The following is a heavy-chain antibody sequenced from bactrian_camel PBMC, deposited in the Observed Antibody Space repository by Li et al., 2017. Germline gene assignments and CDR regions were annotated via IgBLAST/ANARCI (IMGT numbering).Heavy chain of an antibody. Sequence: QLVESGGGSVQAGDSLKLSCALSGPEYSTYCWAWFRQAPGKEREGVASIDPGGGSTVVADSVKGRFTISKDNAKNTLYLQMNSLKPEDTAMYYCTTIRHCTGIADFLYWAQGTQVTVS. CDR3: TTIRHCTGIADFLY. V-gene: IGHV3S40*01. J-gene: IGHJ6*01. D-gene: IGHD2*01. CDR2: IDPGGGST. CDR1: GPEYSTYC.